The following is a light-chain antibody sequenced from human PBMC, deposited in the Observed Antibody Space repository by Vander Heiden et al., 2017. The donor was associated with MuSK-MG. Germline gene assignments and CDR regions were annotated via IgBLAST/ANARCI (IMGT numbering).Light chain of an antibody. J-gene: IGLJ3*02. CDR2: EVS. CDR3: CSYAGSHNWV. Sequence: QSALTPPPSASGSPGQSVTISCPGTSSDIGGYNYVSWYQQHPGKAPKLMIYEVSKRPSGVPDRFSGSKSGNTASLTVAGLQAEDEADYYCCSYAGSHNWVFGGGTKLTVL. CDR1: SSDIGGYNY. V-gene: IGLV2-8*01.